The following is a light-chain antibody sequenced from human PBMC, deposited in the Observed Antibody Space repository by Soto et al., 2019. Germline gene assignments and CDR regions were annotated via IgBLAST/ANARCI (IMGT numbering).Light chain of an antibody. CDR2: LGS. V-gene: IGKV2-28*01. CDR1: HSLLHSNGYNY. CDR3: IQALQTPPT. J-gene: IGKJ5*01. Sequence: DIVMTQSPLSLPVTPGEPASISCRSSHSLLHSNGYNYLDWFLQKPGQSPQLLIYLGSNRASGVPDRFRGSGSGTDFTLKISRVEAEDVGVYYCIQALQTPPTFGQGTRLEIK.